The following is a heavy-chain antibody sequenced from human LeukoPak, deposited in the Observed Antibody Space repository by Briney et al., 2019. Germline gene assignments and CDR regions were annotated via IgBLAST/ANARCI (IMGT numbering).Heavy chain of an antibody. D-gene: IGHD5-12*01. Sequence: GGSLRLSCAASGFTFSNYEMNWVRQAPGKGLEWVSYISSSDNTIYYTDSVKGRFTISRDNAKNSLYLQMNSLRAEDTAVYYCARGYSGYDLGSVDAFDIWGQGTKVTVSS. CDR1: GFTFSNYE. V-gene: IGHV3-48*03. J-gene: IGHJ3*02. CDR3: ARGYSGYDLGSVDAFDI. CDR2: ISSSDNTI.